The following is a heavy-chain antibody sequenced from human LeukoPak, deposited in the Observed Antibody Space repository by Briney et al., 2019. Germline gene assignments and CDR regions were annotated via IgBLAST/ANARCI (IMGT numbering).Heavy chain of an antibody. Sequence: GGSLRLSCAASGFTFSSYAMHWVRQAPGKGLEWVAVIPYDGSNKYYAGSVKGRFTISRDNSKNTLYLQMNSLRAEDTAVYYCARGYYYDSSGYYFGYWGQGTLVTVSS. D-gene: IGHD3-22*01. CDR3: ARGYYYDSSGYYFGY. CDR1: GFTFSSYA. CDR2: IPYDGSNK. V-gene: IGHV3-30-3*01. J-gene: IGHJ4*02.